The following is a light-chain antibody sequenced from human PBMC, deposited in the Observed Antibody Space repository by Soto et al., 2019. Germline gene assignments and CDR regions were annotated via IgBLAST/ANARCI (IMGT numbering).Light chain of an antibody. Sequence: DIQMTQSPSSLSASVGDRVTITCQASQDISNYLNWYEQKQGKAPKLLIYDASNLETGVPSRFSGSGSGKDFTFTISSLQPEDIATYYCQQYDNLPITFGQGTRLEIK. CDR3: QQYDNLPIT. V-gene: IGKV1-33*01. J-gene: IGKJ5*01. CDR2: DAS. CDR1: QDISNY.